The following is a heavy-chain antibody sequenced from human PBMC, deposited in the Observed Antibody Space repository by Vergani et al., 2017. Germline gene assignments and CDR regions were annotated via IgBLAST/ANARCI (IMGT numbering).Heavy chain of an antibody. D-gene: IGHD1-1*01. CDR2: ISYDGSNK. CDR1: GFTFSSYA. V-gene: IGHV3-30-3*01. J-gene: IGHJ3*02. CDR3: ARVRLEPYDAFDI. Sequence: QVQLVESGGGVVQPGRSLRLSCAASGFTFSSYAMHWVRQAPGKGLEWVAVISYDGSNKYYADSVKGRFSISRDNSKNTLYLQMNSLRSEDTAVYYCARVRLEPYDAFDIWSQGTMVTVSS.